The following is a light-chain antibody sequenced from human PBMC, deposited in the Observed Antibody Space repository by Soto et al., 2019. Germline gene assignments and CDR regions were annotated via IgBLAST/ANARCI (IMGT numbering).Light chain of an antibody. J-gene: IGLJ3*02. CDR3: ETCDSNNLV. CDR1: SGHSSYI. V-gene: IGLV4-60*02. CDR2: VEGSGSY. Sequence: QPVLTQSSSASASLESSVKLTCTLSSGHSSYIISWHQQQPGKAPRYLMMVEGSGSYNKGSGVPDRFSGSSSGADGYLTVSNLQFEDEADYYCETCDSNNLVFAAGTTVTV.